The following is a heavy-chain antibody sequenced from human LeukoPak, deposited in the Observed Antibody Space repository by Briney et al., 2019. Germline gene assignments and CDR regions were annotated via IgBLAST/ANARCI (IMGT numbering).Heavy chain of an antibody. Sequence: ASVKVSCKASGYTFTSYTMNWVRQAPGQGLEWMGWINTNTGNPTYAQGFTGRFVFSLDTSVSTAYLQISSLKAEDTAVYYCARGSAQLLWFGYYMDVWGKGTTVTVSS. D-gene: IGHD3-10*01. CDR3: ARGSAQLLWFGYYMDV. CDR2: INTNTGNP. J-gene: IGHJ6*03. CDR1: GYTFTSYT. V-gene: IGHV7-4-1*02.